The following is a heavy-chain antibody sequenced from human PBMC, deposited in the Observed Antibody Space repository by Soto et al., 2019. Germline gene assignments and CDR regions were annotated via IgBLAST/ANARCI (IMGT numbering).Heavy chain of an antibody. J-gene: IGHJ6*02. CDR3: ARLNVLLWFGEPHMGYGMDV. D-gene: IGHD3-10*01. V-gene: IGHV4-39*01. Sequence: PSETLSLTCTVSGGSISSSSYYWGWIRQPPGKGLEWIGSIYYSGSTYYNPSLKSRVTISVDTSKNQFSLKLSSVTAADTAVYYCARLNVLLWFGEPHMGYGMDVWGQGTTVTVSS. CDR1: GGSISSSSYY. CDR2: IYYSGST.